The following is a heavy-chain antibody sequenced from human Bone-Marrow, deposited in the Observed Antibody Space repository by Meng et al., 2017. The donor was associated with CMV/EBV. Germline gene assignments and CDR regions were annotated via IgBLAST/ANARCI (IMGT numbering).Heavy chain of an antibody. V-gene: IGHV4-59*12. CDR3: ARAFGSS. CDR2: IYYSGST. Sequence: GSLRLSCTVSGGSISSYYWSWIRQPPGKGLEWIGYIYYSGSTNYNPSLKSRVTISVDTSKNQCSLKLSSVTAADTAVYYCARAFGSSWGQGTRVTGSS. J-gene: IGHJ4*02. D-gene: IGHD5-18*01. CDR1: GGSISSYY.